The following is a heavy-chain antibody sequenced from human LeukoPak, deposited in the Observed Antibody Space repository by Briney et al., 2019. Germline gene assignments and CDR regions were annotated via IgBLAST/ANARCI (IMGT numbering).Heavy chain of an antibody. CDR1: GGTFSSYA. CDR3: ARVVVTGRYFDWLSPKGFDY. Sequence: ASVKVSCKASGGTFSSYAISWVRQAPGQGLEWMGGIIPIFGTANYAQKFQGRVTITADESTSTAYMELSSLRSEDTAVYYCARVVVTGRYFDWLSPKGFDYWGQGTLVTVSS. CDR2: IIPIFGTA. D-gene: IGHD3-9*01. J-gene: IGHJ4*02. V-gene: IGHV1-69*13.